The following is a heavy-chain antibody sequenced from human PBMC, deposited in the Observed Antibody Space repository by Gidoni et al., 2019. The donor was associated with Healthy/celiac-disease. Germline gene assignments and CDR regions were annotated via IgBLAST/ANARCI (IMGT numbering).Heavy chain of an antibody. Sequence: QVQLVESGGGVVQPGRSLRLSCAASGFTFSSYAMHWVRQAPGKGLEWVAVISYDGSNKYYADSVKGRFTISRDNSKNTLYLQMNSLRAEDTAVYYCARDQDYYGSGAGDYWGQGTLVTVSS. CDR3: ARDQDYYGSGAGDY. V-gene: IGHV3-30*04. D-gene: IGHD3-10*01. CDR2: ISYDGSNK. CDR1: GFTFSSYA. J-gene: IGHJ4*02.